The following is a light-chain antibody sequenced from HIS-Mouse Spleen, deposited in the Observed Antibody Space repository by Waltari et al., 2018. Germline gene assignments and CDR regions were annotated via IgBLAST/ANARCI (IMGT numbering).Light chain of an antibody. Sequence: SYELTQPPSVSVSPGQTASITCSGDKLGDKYACWYQQKPGQSPVLVIYQDSQRPSGIPERFSGSNSGNTATLTISGTQAMDEADYYCQAWDSSGNHRVFGGGTKLTVL. CDR2: QDS. CDR1: KLGDKY. J-gene: IGLJ2*01. V-gene: IGLV3-1*01. CDR3: QAWDSSGNHRV.